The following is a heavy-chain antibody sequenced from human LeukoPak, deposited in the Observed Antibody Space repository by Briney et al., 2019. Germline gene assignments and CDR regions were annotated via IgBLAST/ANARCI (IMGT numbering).Heavy chain of an antibody. D-gene: IGHD1-26*01. CDR1: GGSISSYY. Sequence: SETLSLTCTVPGGSISSYYWSWIRQPPGKGLEWIGYIYYSGSTNYNPSLKSRVTISVDTSKNQFSLKLSSVTAADTAVYYCARGGGYYHNWFDPWGQGTLVTVSS. J-gene: IGHJ5*02. CDR2: IYYSGST. CDR3: ARGGGYYHNWFDP. V-gene: IGHV4-59*01.